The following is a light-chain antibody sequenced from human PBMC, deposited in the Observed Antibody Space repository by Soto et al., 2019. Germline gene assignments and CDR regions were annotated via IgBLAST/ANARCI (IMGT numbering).Light chain of an antibody. J-gene: IGKJ5*01. V-gene: IGKV3-11*01. Sequence: IVMTQSPATLSVSPGDRATLSCRSSQPVSNNLAWYQHKPGQAPRLLIYGASTRATGIPARFSGSGSGTDFTLTISSLEPEDFAVYYCQQRSNWPPITFGQGTRLEI. CDR2: GAS. CDR1: QPVSNN. CDR3: QQRSNWPPIT.